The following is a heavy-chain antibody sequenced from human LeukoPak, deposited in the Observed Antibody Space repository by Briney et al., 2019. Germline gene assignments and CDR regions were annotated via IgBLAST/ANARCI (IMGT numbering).Heavy chain of an antibody. Sequence: GGSLRLSCAASGFTFASYAMTWVRQAPGKGLERFSAFSGSGGSTYYADSVKGRFTISRDNYKNTLYLQMNSLRAEDTAVYYCASDSGIYDSSGYYGLSYYGMDVWGQGTTVTVSS. J-gene: IGHJ6*02. CDR1: GFTFASYA. D-gene: IGHD3-22*01. CDR3: ASDSGIYDSSGYYGLSYYGMDV. V-gene: IGHV3-23*01. CDR2: FSGSGGST.